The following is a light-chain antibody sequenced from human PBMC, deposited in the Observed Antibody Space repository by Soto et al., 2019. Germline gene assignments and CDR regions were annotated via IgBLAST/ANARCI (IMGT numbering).Light chain of an antibody. CDR1: ESVNSSQ. V-gene: IGKV3-20*01. CDR3: QQYVTSRPT. Sequence: EIVLTQSPGTLPLSPGERATLSCRANESVNSSQLVWYQQKLGQAPRLLIYGASSRATGTPDRFSGSGSGTGFTLTFSRLEPEEFAVYYCQQYVTSRPTFGGGTKVDIK. CDR2: GAS. J-gene: IGKJ4*01.